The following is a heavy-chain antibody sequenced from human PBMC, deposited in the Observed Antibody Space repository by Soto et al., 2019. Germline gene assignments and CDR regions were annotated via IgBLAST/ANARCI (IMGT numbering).Heavy chain of an antibody. Sequence: EVQLVESGGGLVQPGGSLRLSCSASGFSFSRYWMHWVRQVPGKGLQWVSRINSDGTTTDYGDSVKGRFTVSRDNGKSTLYLQMNSLRVEDTSVYYCARETDFSCGLTDYWGQGTLVTVSS. CDR2: INSDGTTT. D-gene: IGHD2-21*01. J-gene: IGHJ4*02. CDR1: GFSFSRYW. CDR3: ARETDFSCGLTDY. V-gene: IGHV3-74*01.